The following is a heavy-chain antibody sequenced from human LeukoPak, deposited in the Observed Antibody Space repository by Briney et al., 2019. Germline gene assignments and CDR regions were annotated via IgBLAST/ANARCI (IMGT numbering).Heavy chain of an antibody. J-gene: IGHJ6*03. CDR3: ARGSYCTNGVCYTLGYYYYYMDV. D-gene: IGHD2-8*01. Sequence: SETLSLTCTVSGGSISSSSYYWGWIRQPPGKGLEWIGSIYYSGSTYYNPSLKSRVTISVDTSKNQFSLKLSSVTAADTAVYYCARGSYCTNGVCYTLGYYYYYMDVWGKGTTVTVSS. CDR1: GGSISSSSYY. CDR2: IYYSGST. V-gene: IGHV4-39*07.